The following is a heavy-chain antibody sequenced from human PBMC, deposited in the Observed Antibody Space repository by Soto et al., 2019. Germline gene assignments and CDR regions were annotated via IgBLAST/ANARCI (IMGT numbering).Heavy chain of an antibody. D-gene: IGHD1-26*01. J-gene: IGHJ3*02. CDR3: ARGWGSGSYYKVFDI. Sequence: PWETLSLTCTVSGGSISSGGYYWSWIRQHPGKGLEWIGYIYYSGSTYYNPSLKSRVTISVDTSKNQFSLKLSSVTAADTAVYYCARGWGSGSYYKVFDIWGQGTMVTVSS. CDR1: GGSISSGGYY. V-gene: IGHV4-31*03. CDR2: IYYSGST.